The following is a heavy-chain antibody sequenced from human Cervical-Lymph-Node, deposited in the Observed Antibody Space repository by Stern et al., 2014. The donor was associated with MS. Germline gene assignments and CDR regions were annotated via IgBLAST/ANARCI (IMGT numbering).Heavy chain of an antibody. CDR1: GFTFSDYF. V-gene: IGHV3-11*01. D-gene: IGHD3-10*01. CDR2: ISSSGDII. CDR3: VRGLGSYDDS. J-gene: IGHJ5*01. Sequence: MQLVESGGGLVKPGGSLRLSCAASGFTFSDYFMTWVRQAPGKGLEWLSYISSSGDIIPYGDSVKGRFTISRGHAKNSLYLLMYSLRAEDTAVYCCVRGLGSYDDSSGQGTLVTVSS.